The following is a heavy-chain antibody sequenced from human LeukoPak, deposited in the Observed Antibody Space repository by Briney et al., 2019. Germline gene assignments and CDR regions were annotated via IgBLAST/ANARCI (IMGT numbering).Heavy chain of an antibody. J-gene: IGHJ4*02. CDR2: IYYSGST. D-gene: IGHD2-15*01. V-gene: IGHV4-39*07. CDR3: ARVCSGGSCYVDY. Sequence: SETLSLTCTVSGGSISSSSYYWGWIRQPPGKGLEWIGSIYYSGSTYYNPSLKSRVTISVDTSKNQFSLKLSSVTAADTAVYYCARVCSGGSCYVDYWGQGTLVTVSS. CDR1: GGSISSSSYY.